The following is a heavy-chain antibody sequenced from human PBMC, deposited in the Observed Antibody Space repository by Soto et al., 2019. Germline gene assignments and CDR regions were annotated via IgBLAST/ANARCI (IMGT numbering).Heavy chain of an antibody. Sequence: QVQLVESGGGVVQPGESLRLTCEASGFVFSRFGMHWVRQAPGKGLEWVAVIWYDGNNKYYGDSVKGRFTISRDNSKNTVYLQMSRLGVDDTAVYYCVRDEGTAAAGPYYHYAINVWGQGTKVNVTS. V-gene: IGHV3-33*08. D-gene: IGHD6-13*01. J-gene: IGHJ6*02. CDR2: IWYDGNNK. CDR3: VRDEGTAAAGPYYHYAINV. CDR1: GFVFSRFG.